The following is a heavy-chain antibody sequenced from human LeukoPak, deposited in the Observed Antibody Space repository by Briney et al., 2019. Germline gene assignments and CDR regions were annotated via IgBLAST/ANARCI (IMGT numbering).Heavy chain of an antibody. CDR3: ARGEEYYDFWSGYSRYYFDY. D-gene: IGHD3-3*01. J-gene: IGHJ4*02. V-gene: IGHV3-74*01. CDR1: GLTFSSHW. Sequence: GGSPRLSCAASGLTFSSHWMHWVRQAPGKGLVWVSRITNDGSSTTYADSVKGRFTISRDNAKNMLYLQVNSLRAEDTAVYYCARGEEYYDFWSGYSRYYFDYWGQGTLVTVSS. CDR2: ITNDGSST.